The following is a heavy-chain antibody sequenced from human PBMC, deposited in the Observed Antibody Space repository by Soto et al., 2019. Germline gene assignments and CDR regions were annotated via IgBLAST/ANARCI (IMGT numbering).Heavy chain of an antibody. D-gene: IGHD2-15*01. CDR1: GYSFTSYW. CDR3: ARRVCAGGTCSFKYFDY. Sequence: GESLKISCKGSGYSFTSYWVGWVRQMPGKGLEWMGIIYPGDSDTRYSPSFQGQVTISGNKSNSTAYLQWSSMKASDTAMYYCARRVCAGGTCSFKYFDYWGPGTLVTVSS. V-gene: IGHV5-51*01. CDR2: IYPGDSDT. J-gene: IGHJ4*02.